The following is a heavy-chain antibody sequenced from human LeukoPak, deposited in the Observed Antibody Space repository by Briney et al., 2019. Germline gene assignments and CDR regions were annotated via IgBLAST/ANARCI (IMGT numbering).Heavy chain of an antibody. J-gene: IGHJ3*02. CDR2: ISPNSGGT. D-gene: IGHD2-15*01. V-gene: IGHV1-2*02. Sequence: ASVKVSCKASGYTFTGYYMHWVRQAPGQGLEWMGWISPNSGGTNYAQKFQGRVTMTRDTSISTAYMELSRLRSDDTAVYYCARELKGWDAFDIWGQGTMVTVSS. CDR3: ARELKGWDAFDI. CDR1: GYTFTGYY.